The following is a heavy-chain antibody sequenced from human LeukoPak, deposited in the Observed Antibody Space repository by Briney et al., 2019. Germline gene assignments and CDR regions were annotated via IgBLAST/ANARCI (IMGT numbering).Heavy chain of an antibody. V-gene: IGHV4-59*01. CDR2: IYYSGST. Sequence: PSETLSLTCTVSGGSISSYYWSWIRQPPGKGLEWIGYIYYSGSTNYNPSLKSRVTISVDTSKNQFSLKLSSVTAADTAVYYCARGPNFGSGTIFGVVIMYDYWGQGTLVTVSS. CDR1: GGSISSYY. J-gene: IGHJ4*02. D-gene: IGHD3-3*01. CDR3: ARGPNFGSGTIFGVVIMYDY.